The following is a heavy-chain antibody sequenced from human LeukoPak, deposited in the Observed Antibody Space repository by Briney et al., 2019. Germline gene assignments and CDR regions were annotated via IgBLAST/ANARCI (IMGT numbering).Heavy chain of an antibody. CDR2: IIPIFGTA. J-gene: IGHJ6*03. D-gene: IGHD2-15*01. CDR1: GGTFSSYA. Sequence: ASVKVSCKASGGTFSSYAISWVRQAPGQGLEWMGGIIPIFGTANYAQKFQGRVTITADKSTSTAYMELSSLRSEDTAVYYCASPSPTRYSSGGSCYPHDRKNYYYYYMDVWGKGTTVTVSS. CDR3: ASPSPTRYSSGGSCYPHDRKNYYYYYMDV. V-gene: IGHV1-69*06.